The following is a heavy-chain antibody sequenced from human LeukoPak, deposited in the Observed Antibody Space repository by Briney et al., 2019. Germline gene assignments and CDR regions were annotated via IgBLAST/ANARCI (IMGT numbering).Heavy chain of an antibody. V-gene: IGHV3-23*01. J-gene: IGHJ4*02. Sequence: GGSLRLSCAASGFTFSSYAMSWVRQAPGKWLEWVSAISGSGGSTYYADSVKGRFTISRDNSKNTLYLQMNRLRAEDTAVYYCASTLLYCSSTSCDDYWGQGTMVTVSS. D-gene: IGHD2-2*01. CDR1: GFTFSSYA. CDR2: ISGSGGST. CDR3: ASTLLYCSSTSCDDY.